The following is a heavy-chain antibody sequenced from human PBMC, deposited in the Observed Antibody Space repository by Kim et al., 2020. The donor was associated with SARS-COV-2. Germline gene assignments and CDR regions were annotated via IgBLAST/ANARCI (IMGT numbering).Heavy chain of an antibody. CDR3: ARVRVTNKQALSRGDVHA. CDR2: LYSRTNI. V-gene: IGHV3-53*01. J-gene: IGHJ3*01. CDR1: GFTARNHY. D-gene: IGHD4-17*01. Sequence: WGSLRLSCAASGFTARNHYMSWVRQAPGQGLEWVSILYSRTNIQYADSVRGRFTISRDDSRNTVDLQMSSLRVEDTAVYYCARVRVTNKQALSRGDVHA.